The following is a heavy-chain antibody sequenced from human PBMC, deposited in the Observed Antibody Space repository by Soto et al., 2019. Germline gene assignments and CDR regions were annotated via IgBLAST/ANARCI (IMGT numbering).Heavy chain of an antibody. Sequence: EVQLLESGGGLVQPGGSLRLSCAASGFTFSSYAMSWVRQAPGKGLEWVSVISGSGDSTYYADSVKGRFTISRDNSKNTLYLQMNSLRAEDTAMYYCASRTSGWYLDYWGQGTLVTVSS. D-gene: IGHD6-19*01. CDR2: ISGSGDST. J-gene: IGHJ4*02. CDR1: GFTFSSYA. V-gene: IGHV3-23*01. CDR3: ASRTSGWYLDY.